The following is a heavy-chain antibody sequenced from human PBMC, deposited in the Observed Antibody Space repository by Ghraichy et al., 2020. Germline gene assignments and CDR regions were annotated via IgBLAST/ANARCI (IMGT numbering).Heavy chain of an antibody. V-gene: IGHV3-74*01. J-gene: IGHJ4*02. CDR1: GCTFSSDW. Sequence: ETLSLTCAASGCTFSSDWMHWGRQGPVKGLGWVSRMNSDESSTSYADSVKGRFTISRDNAKNTLYLQMNSLRAEDTAVYYCARVKSGSSGWGAHDYWGQGPLDTVS. CDR3: ARVKSGSSGWGAHDY. D-gene: IGHD6-19*01. CDR2: MNSDESST.